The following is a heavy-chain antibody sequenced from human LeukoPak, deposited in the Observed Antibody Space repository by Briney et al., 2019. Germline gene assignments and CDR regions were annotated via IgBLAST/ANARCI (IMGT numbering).Heavy chain of an antibody. CDR3: AKTSYYYDSSGSDFDY. J-gene: IGHJ4*02. D-gene: IGHD3-22*01. Sequence: PGGSLRLSCAASGFTFSSYWMSWVRQAPGKGLEWVANIKQDGSEKYYVDSVKGRFTISRDNAKNSLYLQMNSLGAEDTAVYYCAKTSYYYDSSGSDFDYWGQGTLVTVSS. CDR1: GFTFSSYW. V-gene: IGHV3-7*01. CDR2: IKQDGSEK.